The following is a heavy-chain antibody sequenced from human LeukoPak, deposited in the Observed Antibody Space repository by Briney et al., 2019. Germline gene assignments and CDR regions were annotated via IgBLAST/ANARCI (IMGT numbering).Heavy chain of an antibody. CDR2: LSTSGDST. Sequence: GGSLRLSCAASGFTFNNYAMNWVRQAPGKGLEWVSTLSTSGDSTYYADSVRGRFTISRDNSKNTLYLQMNSLRAEDTAVYYCAKEPNDYWGQGTLVTVSS. CDR3: AKEPNDY. V-gene: IGHV3-23*01. J-gene: IGHJ4*02. CDR1: GFTFNNYA.